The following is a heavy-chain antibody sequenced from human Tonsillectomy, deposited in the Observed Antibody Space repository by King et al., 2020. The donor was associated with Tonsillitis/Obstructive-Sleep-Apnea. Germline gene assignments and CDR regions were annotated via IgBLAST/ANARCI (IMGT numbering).Heavy chain of an antibody. D-gene: IGHD1-26*01. Sequence: VQLVESGGGLVQPGGSLRLSCAASGFTFRSYAMSWVRQAPGQGLEWVSSISGRAGSTYNADSVKGRFTISSDNSKNTLYLQMNSLKAEDTAVYYCAKDLWVGADPTAFDYWGQGTLVTVSS. J-gene: IGHJ4*02. V-gene: IGHV3-23*04. CDR2: ISGRAGST. CDR1: GFTFRSYA. CDR3: AKDLWVGADPTAFDY.